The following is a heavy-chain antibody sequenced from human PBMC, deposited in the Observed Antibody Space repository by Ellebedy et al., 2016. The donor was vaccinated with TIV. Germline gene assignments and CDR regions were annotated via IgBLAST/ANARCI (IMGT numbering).Heavy chain of an antibody. V-gene: IGHV1-2*04. Sequence: AASVKVSCKASGYTFTGYYMHWVRQAPGQGLEWMGWINPNSGGTNYAQKFQGWVTMTRDTSASTAYMELSSLRSEDTAVYYCARSYSGSYGIYFDYWGQGTLVTVSS. CDR1: GYTFTGYY. CDR3: ARSYSGSYGIYFDY. CDR2: INPNSGGT. J-gene: IGHJ4*02. D-gene: IGHD1-26*01.